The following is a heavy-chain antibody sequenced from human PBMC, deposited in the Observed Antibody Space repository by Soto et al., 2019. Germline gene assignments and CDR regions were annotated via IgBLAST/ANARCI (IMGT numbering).Heavy chain of an antibody. Sequence: GGSLRLSCAASGFTFSGSAMHWVRQASGKGLEWVGRIRSKANSYATAYAASVKGRFTISRDDSKNTAYLQMNSLKTEDTAVYYCTIYYGDASDIWGQGTMVTVSS. V-gene: IGHV3-73*01. CDR3: TIYYGDASDI. J-gene: IGHJ3*02. CDR2: IRSKANSYAT. D-gene: IGHD1-26*01. CDR1: GFTFSGSA.